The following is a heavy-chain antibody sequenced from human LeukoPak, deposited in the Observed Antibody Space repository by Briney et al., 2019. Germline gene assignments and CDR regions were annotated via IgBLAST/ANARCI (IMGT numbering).Heavy chain of an antibody. CDR2: IKSKADGGTT. J-gene: IGHJ3*02. CDR1: GFTFINAW. Sequence: GGSLRLSCLASGFTFINAWMTWVRQAPGKGLEWVGRIKSKADGGTTDYAAPVKGRFTISRDDSKNTLNLQMNSLKTEDTAVYYCTTVKEANDAFEIWGQGTMVTVSS. CDR3: TTVKEANDAFEI. V-gene: IGHV3-15*01.